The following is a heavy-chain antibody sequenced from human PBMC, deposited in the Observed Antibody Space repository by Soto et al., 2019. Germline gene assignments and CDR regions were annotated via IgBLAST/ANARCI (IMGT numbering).Heavy chain of an antibody. Sequence: QVQLQESGPGLVKPSETLSLTCTVSGGSISGYYWSWIRQPPGKGLEWIGYMYNTGSTVYNPSFTRRXTXSXXTSQNQFSLKLNSVTAADTAVYYCARDLWGYCGTDCYPLDVWGQGTTVTVSS. CDR1: GGSISGYY. V-gene: IGHV4-59*01. J-gene: IGHJ6*02. D-gene: IGHD2-21*02. CDR2: MYNTGST. CDR3: ARDLWGYCGTDCYPLDV.